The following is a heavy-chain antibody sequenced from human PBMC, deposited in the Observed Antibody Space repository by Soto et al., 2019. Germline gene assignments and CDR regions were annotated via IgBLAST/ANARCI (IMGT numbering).Heavy chain of an antibody. CDR2: KSYDGNNK. CDR1: XXXXXSXX. J-gene: IGHJ4*02. CDR3: AKGHRVVVIAIPDY. Sequence: SLXLXXXXSXXXXXSXXMXXXRXAPSKGLEWETVKSYDGNNKYYVDSVKGRFTISRDNSKNTLYLQMNSLRAEDTAVYYCAKGHRVVVIAIPDYWGQGTLVTVSS. V-gene: IGHV3-30*18. D-gene: IGHD2-21*01.